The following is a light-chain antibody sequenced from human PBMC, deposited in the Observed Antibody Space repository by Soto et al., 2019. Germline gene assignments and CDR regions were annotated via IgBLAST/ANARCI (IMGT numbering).Light chain of an antibody. CDR3: GSWDSSLSAYV. J-gene: IGLJ1*01. V-gene: IGLV1-51*01. Sequence: SVLPQPPSLSAAPGQKDTVPCSGSSSNIGGNSVSWYQQLPRTAPKLLIYDDNKRPSGIPDRFSGSKSGTSATLGITGFQTGDEADYYCGSWDSSLSAYVFGTG. CDR1: SSNIGGNS. CDR2: DDN.